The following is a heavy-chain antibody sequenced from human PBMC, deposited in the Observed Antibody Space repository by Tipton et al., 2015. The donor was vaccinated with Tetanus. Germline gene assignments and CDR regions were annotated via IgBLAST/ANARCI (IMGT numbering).Heavy chain of an antibody. J-gene: IGHJ4*02. D-gene: IGHD3-3*01. CDR2: IYSSGGT. Sequence: TLSLTCTVSGVSIVDNTYYWAWVRRPPGKGLEWIGSIYSSGGTYSNPSLKSRVTISVDTSRNQFSLRLSSVTAADTAVYYCARHNSGYFTFFHYWGQGTLVTVSS. CDR3: ARHNSGYFTFFHY. CDR1: GVSIVDNTYY. V-gene: IGHV4-39*01.